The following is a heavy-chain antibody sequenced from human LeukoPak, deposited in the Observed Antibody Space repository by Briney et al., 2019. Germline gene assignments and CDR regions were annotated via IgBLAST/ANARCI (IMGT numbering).Heavy chain of an antibody. J-gene: IGHJ4*02. CDR1: GGSISSYY. CDR2: IYYSGST. V-gene: IGHV4-59*08. D-gene: IGHD6-13*01. Sequence: SETLSLTCTVSGGSISSYYWSWIRQPPGKGLEWIGYIYYSGSTNYNPSLKSRVTISVDTSKNQFSLKLSSVTAADTAVYYCARQGSSWSTPFDYWGQGTPVTVSS. CDR3: ARQGSSWSTPFDY.